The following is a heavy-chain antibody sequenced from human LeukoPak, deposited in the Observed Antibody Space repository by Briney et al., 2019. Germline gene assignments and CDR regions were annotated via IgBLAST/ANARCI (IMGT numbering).Heavy chain of an antibody. CDR2: IWYDGSNK. CDR1: GFTFSRYW. CDR3: ARNWDVDTAML. J-gene: IGHJ4*02. D-gene: IGHD5-18*01. V-gene: IGHV3-33*08. Sequence: GGSLRLSCAASGFTFSRYWMHWVRQAPGKGLEWVAVIWYDGSNKYYADSVKGRFTISRDNSKNTLYLQMNSLRAEDTAVYYCARNWDVDTAMLWGQGTLVTVSS.